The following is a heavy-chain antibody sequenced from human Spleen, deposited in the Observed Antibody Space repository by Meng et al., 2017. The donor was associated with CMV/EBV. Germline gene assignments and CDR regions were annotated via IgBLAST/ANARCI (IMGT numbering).Heavy chain of an antibody. CDR3: ARGEDYYDSSGYYSCYFDY. Sequence: SETLSLTCNVSGGSIGTGTYYWNWIRQPPGKGLECIGYMYYSGSTNYNPSLKSRVTISVDTSKNQFSLKLSSVTAADTAVYYCARGEDYYDSSGYYSCYFDYWGQGTLVTVSS. D-gene: IGHD3-22*01. CDR2: MYYSGST. V-gene: IGHV4-61*01. CDR1: GGSIGTGTYY. J-gene: IGHJ4*02.